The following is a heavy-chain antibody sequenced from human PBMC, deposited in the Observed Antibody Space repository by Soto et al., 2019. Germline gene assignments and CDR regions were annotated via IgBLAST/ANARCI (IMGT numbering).Heavy chain of an antibody. V-gene: IGHV3-30*04. CDR1: GFTFSSYA. Sequence: GGSLTLSCAASGFTFSSYAMHWDRQAPGQGLEWVAVISYDGRNKYYADSVKGRITISRDNSKNTLYLQLNGLRAEDTAVYYCARHHLYCSSTSCYYPLQFLEWLSRYAVFDYWGQGTLVTVSS. J-gene: IGHJ4*02. CDR2: ISYDGRNK. CDR3: ARHHLYCSSTSCYYPLQFLEWLSRYAVFDY. D-gene: IGHD2-2*01.